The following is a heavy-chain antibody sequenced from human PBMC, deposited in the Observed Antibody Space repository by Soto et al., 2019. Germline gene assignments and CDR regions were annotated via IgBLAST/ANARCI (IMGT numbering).Heavy chain of an antibody. J-gene: IGHJ5*02. D-gene: IGHD6-13*01. Sequence: QVQLVESGGGVVQPGRSLRLSCAASGFTFSSYAMHWVRQAPGKGLEWVAVISYDGSNKYYADSVKGRFTISRDNSKNTLYLQMDSLRAEDTAVYYCARGRYSRPTAPWGQGTLVTVSS. CDR3: ARGRYSRPTAP. V-gene: IGHV3-30-3*01. CDR1: GFTFSSYA. CDR2: ISYDGSNK.